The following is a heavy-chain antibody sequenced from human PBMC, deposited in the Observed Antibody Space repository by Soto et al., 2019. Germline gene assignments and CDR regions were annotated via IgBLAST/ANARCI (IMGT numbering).Heavy chain of an antibody. V-gene: IGHV3-30*03. CDR2: ISHDGSDR. J-gene: IGHJ6*02. Sequence: GGSLRLSCEASGFTFSDYGMHWVRQAPGKGLEWVAAISHDGSDRYYADSVKSRFTISRDNSKNTLYLQMNSLRSEDTALYYCAIGTYGSGSYFNVYGMDVWGQGTTVTVSS. CDR3: AIGTYGSGSYFNVYGMDV. CDR1: GFTFSDYG. D-gene: IGHD3-10*01.